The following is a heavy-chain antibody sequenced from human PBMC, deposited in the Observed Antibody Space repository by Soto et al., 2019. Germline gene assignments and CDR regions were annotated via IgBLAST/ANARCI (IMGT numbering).Heavy chain of an antibody. D-gene: IGHD2-21*01. CDR1: GYTFTSYG. Sequence: GASVKVSCKASGYTFTSYGISWVRQAPGQGLEWMGWISAYNGNTNYAQKLQGRVTMTTDTSTSTAYMELRSLRSDDTAVYYCARAAIFQPRRGYYFDYWGQGTLVTVSS. CDR3: ARAAIFQPRRGYYFDY. J-gene: IGHJ4*02. V-gene: IGHV1-18*01. CDR2: ISAYNGNT.